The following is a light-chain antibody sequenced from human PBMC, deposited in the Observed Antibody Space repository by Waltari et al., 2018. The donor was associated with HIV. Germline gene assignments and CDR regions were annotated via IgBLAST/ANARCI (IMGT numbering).Light chain of an antibody. V-gene: IGLV2-11*01. Sequence: QSALTQPRSVSGSPVQSVTISCTGTSSDRAYFDYVSWSQQYPGKAPKVIIYEVSQPPSGVPDRFTASKSGITASLTISGLQDEDEADYYCCSYAGAYTYVFGTGTKVTVL. J-gene: IGLJ1*01. CDR2: EVS. CDR1: SSDRAYFDY. CDR3: CSYAGAYTYV.